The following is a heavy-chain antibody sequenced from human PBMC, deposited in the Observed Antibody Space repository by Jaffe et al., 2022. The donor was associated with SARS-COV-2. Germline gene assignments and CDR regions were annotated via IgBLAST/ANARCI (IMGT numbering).Heavy chain of an antibody. D-gene: IGHD3-3*01. CDR2: ISYDGSNK. CDR3: AKDTPRWVVIIHYYGMDV. Sequence: QVQLVESGGGVVQPGRSLRLSCAASGFTFSSYGMHWVRQAPGKGLEWVAVISYDGSNKYYADSVKGRFTISRDNSKNTLYLQMNSLRAEDTAVYYCAKDTPRWVVIIHYYGMDVWGQGTTVTVSS. CDR1: GFTFSSYG. J-gene: IGHJ6*02. V-gene: IGHV3-30*18.